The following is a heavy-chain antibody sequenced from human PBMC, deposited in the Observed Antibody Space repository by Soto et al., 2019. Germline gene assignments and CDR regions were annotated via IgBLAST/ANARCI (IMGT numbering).Heavy chain of an antibody. J-gene: IGHJ4*02. CDR2: IVPIVDTS. V-gene: IGHV1-69*12. Sequence: QVQLVQSGAEVRQPVSSVKVSCKTSGGTFSSYAISWVRQSPGQGLEWMGGIVPIVDTSTYAQKFQGRVTIDADESTSTVYMELSSLRSDDTAVYYCVRVVAIPGYPDNWGQGTLVTVSS. CDR3: VRVVAIPGYPDN. CDR1: GGTFSSYA. D-gene: IGHD5-12*01.